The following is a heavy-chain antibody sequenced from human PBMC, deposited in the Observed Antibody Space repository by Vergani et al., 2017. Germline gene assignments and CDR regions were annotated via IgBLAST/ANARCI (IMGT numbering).Heavy chain of an antibody. D-gene: IGHD3-22*01. V-gene: IGHV3-21*06. J-gene: IGHJ4*02. CDR3: ARKKYYDSKDYYQVEPFDY. CDR1: GFSFSTYS. Sequence: EVQLQESGGGLVKPGGSLRVSCTASGFSFSTYSINWVRQAPGKGLEWVSSISGRSKYISYAYSLKGRFTISRDNSKNSVYLQMNSLRAEDTAIYYCARKKYYDSKDYYQVEPFDYWGQGTLVTVSS. CDR2: ISGRSKYI.